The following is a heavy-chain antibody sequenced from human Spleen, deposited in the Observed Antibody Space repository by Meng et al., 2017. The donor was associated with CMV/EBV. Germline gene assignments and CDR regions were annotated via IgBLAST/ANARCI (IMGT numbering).Heavy chain of an antibody. V-gene: IGHV3-43*01. CDR3: AKDMTAFIVARMDV. Sequence: GESLKISCAASGFTFDDYTMHWVRQAPGKGLEWVSLISWDGGSTYYADSVKGRFTISRDNSKNTLYLQMNSLRAEDTAVYYCAKDMTAFIVARMDVWGQGTTVTVSS. CDR1: GFTFDDYT. J-gene: IGHJ6*02. CDR2: ISWDGGST. D-gene: IGHD2-21*02.